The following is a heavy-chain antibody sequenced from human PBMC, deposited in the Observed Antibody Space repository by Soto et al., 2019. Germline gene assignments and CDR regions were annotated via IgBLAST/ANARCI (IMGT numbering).Heavy chain of an antibody. Sequence: GGSLRLSCATAGFIFSESAIHWIRQSPGKGLEWVGHIRSKANNYATTYIESVKGRFTISRDDSKNTAYLQMNSLKTEDTAVYFCSSPSSNNQTEGYAFDMWGQGTVVTVSS. J-gene: IGHJ3*02. D-gene: IGHD1-1*01. V-gene: IGHV3-73*01. CDR3: SSPSSNNQTEGYAFDM. CDR1: GFIFSESA. CDR2: IRSKANNYAT.